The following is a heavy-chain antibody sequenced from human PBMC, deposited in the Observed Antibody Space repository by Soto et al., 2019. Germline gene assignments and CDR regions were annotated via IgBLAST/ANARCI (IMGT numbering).Heavy chain of an antibody. V-gene: IGHV3-30*18. CDR1: GFTFSSYG. D-gene: IGHD6-6*01. Sequence: QVQLVESGGGVVQPGRSLRLSCAASGFTFSSYGMHWVRQAPGKGLEWVAVISYDGSNKYYADSVKGRFTISRDNSKNTLYLQMNSLRAEDTAVYYCAKGLSKQLVTTTIWGQGTMVTVSS. J-gene: IGHJ3*02. CDR3: AKGLSKQLVTTTI. CDR2: ISYDGSNK.